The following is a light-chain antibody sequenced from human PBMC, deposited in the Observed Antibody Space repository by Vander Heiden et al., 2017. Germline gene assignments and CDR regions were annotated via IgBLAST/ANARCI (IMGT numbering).Light chain of an antibody. V-gene: IGKV1-39*01. J-gene: IGKJ5*01. CDR3: QQGYSINT. Sequence: IQMTQSPSSLSASVGDRVTFTCRAGQSIGTFLNWYQHKPGRVPKLLIFDASRRHSGVPYRFSGSGSGTDFTLTSSRRQNEDFGNYYGQQGYSINTFGQGTRMEIE. CDR2: DAS. CDR1: QSIGTF.